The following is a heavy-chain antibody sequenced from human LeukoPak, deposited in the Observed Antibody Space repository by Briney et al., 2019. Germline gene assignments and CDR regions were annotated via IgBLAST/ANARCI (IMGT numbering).Heavy chain of an antibody. CDR1: GGSISSYY. D-gene: IGHD6-19*01. V-gene: IGHV4-59*12. Sequence: SETLSLTCTVSGGSISSYYWSWIRQPPGKGLEWIGYIYYSGSTNYNPSLKSRVTISVDTSKNQFSLKLSSVTAADTAVYYCARVKLAGAYNWFDPWGQGTLVTVSS. J-gene: IGHJ5*02. CDR2: IYYSGST. CDR3: ARVKLAGAYNWFDP.